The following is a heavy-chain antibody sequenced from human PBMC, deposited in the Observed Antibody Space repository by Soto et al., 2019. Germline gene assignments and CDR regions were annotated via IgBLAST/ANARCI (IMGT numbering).Heavy chain of an antibody. V-gene: IGHV1-24*01. CDR1: GYTLTELS. CDR2: FDPEDGET. J-gene: IGHJ4*02. Sequence: ASVKVSCKVSGYTLTELSMHWVRQAPGKGLEWMGGFDPEDGETIYAQKFQGRVTMTEDTSTDTAYMELSSLRSEDTAVYYCATGIGYCTNGVWPVDSCGEGTLVTVSS. D-gene: IGHD2-8*01. CDR3: ATGIGYCTNGVWPVDS.